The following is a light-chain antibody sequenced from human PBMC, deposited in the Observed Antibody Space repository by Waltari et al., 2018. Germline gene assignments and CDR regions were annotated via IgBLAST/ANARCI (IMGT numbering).Light chain of an antibody. J-gene: IGLJ3*02. CDR1: SSNIGAGHD. V-gene: IGLV1-40*01. CDR2: GNN. CDR3: QSFDSNVRGGVV. Sequence: QSILTQPTSVSGAPGQRVTISCTGSSSNIGAGHDVHWYQAFPGTAPKLLIYGNNKRPSGVPDRFSGSKSGSSASLAINGLQAEDEADYDCQSFDSNVRGGVVFGGGTKVTVL.